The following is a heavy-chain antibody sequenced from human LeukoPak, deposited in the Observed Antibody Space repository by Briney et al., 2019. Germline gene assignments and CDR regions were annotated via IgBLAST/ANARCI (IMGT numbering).Heavy chain of an antibody. CDR3: ARLRYGEGY. D-gene: IGHD4-17*01. Sequence: PSETLSLTCTVSGGSINSYYWSWIRQPPGKGLEWIGYIYYSGSTNYNPSLKSRVTISVDTSKNQFSLRLSSVTAADTAVYYCARLRYGEGYWGQGTLVTVSS. CDR1: GGSINSYY. CDR2: IYYSGST. V-gene: IGHV4-59*01. J-gene: IGHJ4*02.